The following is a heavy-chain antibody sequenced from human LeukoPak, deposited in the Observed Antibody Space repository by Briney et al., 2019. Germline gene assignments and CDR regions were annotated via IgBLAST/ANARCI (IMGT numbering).Heavy chain of an antibody. J-gene: IGHJ4*02. CDR2: IYSGNSDI. D-gene: IGHD3-10*01. CDR1: GYSFTNYC. V-gene: IGHV5-51*07. CDR3: ARAEGHGAFDY. Sequence: GESLQISCKASGYSFTNYCICCVHQMPGKGLEWMGSIYSGNSDIRYSPSFQGQVTISADNSISTAYLQWSSLKASDPAIYYRARAEGHGAFDYWGQGSLVTVSS.